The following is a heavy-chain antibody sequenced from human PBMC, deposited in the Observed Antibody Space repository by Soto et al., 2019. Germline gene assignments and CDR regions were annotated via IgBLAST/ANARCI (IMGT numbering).Heavy chain of an antibody. CDR2: IYYSGST. V-gene: IGHV4-59*01. CDR3: ARVSVIYYYYYMDV. D-gene: IGHD4-4*01. Sequence: SETLSLTCTVSGGSISSYYWSWIRQPPGKGLEWIGYIYYSGSTNYNPSLKSRVTISVDTSKNQFSLKLSSVTAADTAVYYCARVSVIYYYYYMDVWGKGTTVTVSS. J-gene: IGHJ6*03. CDR1: GGSISSYY.